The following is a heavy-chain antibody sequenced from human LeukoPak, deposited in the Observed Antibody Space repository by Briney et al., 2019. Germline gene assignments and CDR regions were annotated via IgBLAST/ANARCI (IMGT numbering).Heavy chain of an antibody. CDR1: GFIFNTYP. V-gene: IGHV3-30*04. CDR3: ARPDDSESFYRANHY. Sequence: PGRSLRLSCAASGFIFNTYPMHWVRQAPGKGLEWVAVISNDGNNKYYADSVKGRFTISRDNSNNTLSLQMNGLRVEDTTVYYCARPDDSESFYRANHYWGRGTLVTVSS. D-gene: IGHD3-10*01. J-gene: IGHJ4*02. CDR2: ISNDGNNK.